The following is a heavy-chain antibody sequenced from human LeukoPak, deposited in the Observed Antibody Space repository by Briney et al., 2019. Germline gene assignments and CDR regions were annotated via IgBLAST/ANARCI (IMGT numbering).Heavy chain of an antibody. CDR2: IYSSGST. J-gene: IGHJ4*02. D-gene: IGHD4-11*01. V-gene: IGHV4-61*01. CDR1: GASINSDNYY. CDR3: ARGPTRYYFDY. Sequence: SQTLSLTCTVSGASINSDNYYWSWIRQPPGKGLEWVGYIYSSGSTNYNPSLKSRVTISLDTSKNQFSLKLSSVTAADTAVYYCARGPTRYYFDYWGQGTLVTVSS.